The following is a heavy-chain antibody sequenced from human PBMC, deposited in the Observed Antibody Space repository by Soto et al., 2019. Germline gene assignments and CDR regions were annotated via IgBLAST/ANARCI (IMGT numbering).Heavy chain of an antibody. CDR2: IYYSGST. CDR1: GGSISSGGYY. CDR3: ARAYGSGYMDV. V-gene: IGHV4-31*03. D-gene: IGHD3-10*01. Sequence: QVQLQESGPGLVKPSQTLSLTCTVSGGSISSGGYYWSGIRQHPGKGPEWIGYIYYSGSTYYNPSLKSRVTISVDTSKNQFSLKLSSVTAADTAVYYCARAYGSGYMDVWGQGTTVTVSS. J-gene: IGHJ6*02.